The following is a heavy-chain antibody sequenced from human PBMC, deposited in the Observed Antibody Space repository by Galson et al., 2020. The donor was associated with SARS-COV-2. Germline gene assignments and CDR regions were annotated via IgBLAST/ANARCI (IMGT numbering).Heavy chain of an antibody. CDR2: MFTSGST. CDR3: ARATGYYFPYYFDY. Sequence: SQTLSLTCAVFGYSIPSGHYWGWIRQPPGKGLEWIGSMFTSGSTYYSASLKSRVTISVDTSKNQFSLKVTSVIAADTAVYYCARATGYYFPYYFDYWGQGTLVAVSS. J-gene: IGHJ4*02. D-gene: IGHD3-22*01. V-gene: IGHV4-38-2*01. CDR1: GYSIPSGHY.